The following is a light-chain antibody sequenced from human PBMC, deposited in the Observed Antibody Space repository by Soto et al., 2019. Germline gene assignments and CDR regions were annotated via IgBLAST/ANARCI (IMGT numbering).Light chain of an antibody. CDR2: EVT. CDR3: NSYTRFSTYV. V-gene: IGLV2-14*01. CDR1: SSDVGLYDF. J-gene: IGLJ1*01. Sequence: QSVLTQPASVSGSPGQSITISCTGASSDVGLYDFVSWYQQHPGKAPKLLIYEVTYRPSGVSSRFSGSKSGNTASLTISGLQAEDEADYYCNSYTRFSTYVFGTGTQLTVL.